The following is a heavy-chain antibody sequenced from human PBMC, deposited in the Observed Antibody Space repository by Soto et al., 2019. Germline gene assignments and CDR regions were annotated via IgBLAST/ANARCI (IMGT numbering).Heavy chain of an antibody. CDR1: GGSFSGYY. Sequence: PSETLSLTCAVYGGSFSGYYWSWIRQPPGKGLEWIGEINHSGGTNYNPSLKSRVTISVDTSKNQFSLKLSSVTAADTAVYYCARQLLYYDFWSGYPRYGMDVWGQGTTVTVSS. D-gene: IGHD3-3*01. CDR2: INHSGGT. J-gene: IGHJ6*02. CDR3: ARQLLYYDFWSGYPRYGMDV. V-gene: IGHV4-34*01.